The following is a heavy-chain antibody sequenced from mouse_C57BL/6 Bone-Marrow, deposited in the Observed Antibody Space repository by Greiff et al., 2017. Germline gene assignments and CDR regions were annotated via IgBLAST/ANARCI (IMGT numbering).Heavy chain of an antibody. Sequence: VQLQPPGAELVKPGASVKLSCKASGYTFTSYWMHWVKQRPGQGLEWIGMIHPNSGSTNYNEKFKSKATLTVDKSSSTAYMQLSSLTSEDSAVYYCARNGSSYYAMDYWGQGTSVTVSS. CDR2: IHPNSGST. CDR3: ARNGSSYYAMDY. J-gene: IGHJ4*01. V-gene: IGHV1-64*01. D-gene: IGHD1-1*01. CDR1: GYTFTSYW.